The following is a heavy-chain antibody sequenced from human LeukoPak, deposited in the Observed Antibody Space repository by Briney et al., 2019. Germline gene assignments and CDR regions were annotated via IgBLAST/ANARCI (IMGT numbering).Heavy chain of an antibody. CDR3: ARINVRSGYDYSLDP. V-gene: IGHV2-70*01. CDR1: GFSLSTSGMC. J-gene: IGHJ5*02. Sequence: SGPTLVKPTQTLTLTCTFSGFSLSTSGMCVSWIRQPPGKALEWLALIDWDDDKYYSTSLKTRLTISKDTSKNQVVLTMTNMDPVDTATYYCARINVRSGYDYSLDPWGQGTLVTVSS. CDR2: IDWDDDK. D-gene: IGHD5-12*01.